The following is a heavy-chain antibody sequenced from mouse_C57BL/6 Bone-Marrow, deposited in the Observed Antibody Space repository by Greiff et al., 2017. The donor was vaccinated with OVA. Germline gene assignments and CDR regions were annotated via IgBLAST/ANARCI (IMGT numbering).Heavy chain of an antibody. CDR1: GYTFTSYW. CDR3: TNYYGSSWFAY. D-gene: IGHD1-1*01. CDR2: IYPGNSDT. J-gene: IGHJ3*01. V-gene: IGHV1-5*01. Sequence: VQLQQSGTVLARPGASVKMSCKTSGYTFTSYWMHWVKQRPGQGLEWIGAIYPGNSDTSYNQKFKGKAKLTAVTSARTAYMELSSLTNEDSAVYYCTNYYGSSWFAYWGQGTLVTVSA.